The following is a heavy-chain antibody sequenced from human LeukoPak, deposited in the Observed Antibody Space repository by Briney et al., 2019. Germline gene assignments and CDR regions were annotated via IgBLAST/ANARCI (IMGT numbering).Heavy chain of an antibody. J-gene: IGHJ3*02. Sequence: SETLSLTCTVSGGSISSYYWSWIRQPPGKGLEWIGYIYYSGSTNYNPSLKSRVTISVDTSKNQFSLKLSSVTAADTAVYYCARDENIAVAGTWAFDIWGQGTMVTVSS. V-gene: IGHV4-59*01. CDR3: ARDENIAVAGTWAFDI. CDR2: IYYSGST. D-gene: IGHD6-19*01. CDR1: GGSISSYY.